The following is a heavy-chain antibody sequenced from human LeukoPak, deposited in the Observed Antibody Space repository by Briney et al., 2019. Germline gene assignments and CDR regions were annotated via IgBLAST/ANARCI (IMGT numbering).Heavy chain of an antibody. CDR1: GYTFTGYY. V-gene: IGHV1-2*02. CDR2: INPNSGGT. CDR3: ARLDTAMVTNAFDI. Sequence: PGASVKASCKASGYTFTGYYMHWVRQAPGQGLEWMGWINPNSGGTNYAQKFQGRVTMTRDTSISTAYMELSRLRSDDTAVYYCARLDTAMVTNAFDIWGQGTMVTVSS. J-gene: IGHJ3*02. D-gene: IGHD5-18*01.